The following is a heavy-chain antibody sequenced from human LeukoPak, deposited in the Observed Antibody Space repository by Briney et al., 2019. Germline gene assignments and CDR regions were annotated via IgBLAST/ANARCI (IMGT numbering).Heavy chain of an antibody. CDR1: GGSISSYY. CDR2: IYTSGST. D-gene: IGHD3-3*01. CDR3: ARAFRGITIFGVVIPIGDYAFDI. V-gene: IGHV4-4*07. J-gene: IGHJ3*02. Sequence: PSETLSLTCTVSGGSISSYYWSWIRQPAGKGLEWIGRIYTSGSTNYNPSLKSRVTMSVDTSKNQFSLKLSSVTAADTAVYYCARAFRGITIFGVVIPIGDYAFDIWGQGTMVTVSS.